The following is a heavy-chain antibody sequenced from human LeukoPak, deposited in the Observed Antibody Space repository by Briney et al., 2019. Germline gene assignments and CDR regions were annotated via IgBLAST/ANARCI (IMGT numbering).Heavy chain of an antibody. CDR1: GFSLTTSGMC. CDR3: ARTRFGDQGSRIDF. V-gene: IGHV2-70*17. D-gene: IGHD3-10*01. CDR2: IDWDDDK. J-gene: IGHJ4*02. Sequence: SGPTLVNPTQTFTLTCTFSGFSLTTSGMCVSWIRQPPVKALEWLARIDWDDDKFYSTSLKTRLTISKDTSKNQVVLTMTNMDPVDTATYYCARTRFGDQGSRIDFWGQGTLVTVSS.